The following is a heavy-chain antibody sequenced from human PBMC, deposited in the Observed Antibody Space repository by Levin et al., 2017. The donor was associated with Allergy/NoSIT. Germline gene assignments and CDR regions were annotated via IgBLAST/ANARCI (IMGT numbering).Heavy chain of an antibody. D-gene: IGHD1-26*01. CDR1: GFTFNDYY. CDR3: ARKLTRSGRYCWFDP. V-gene: IGHV3-11*01. Sequence: GESLKISCAASGFTFNDYYMSWIRQAPGKGLEWISYISDKNTNIHYADSVKGRFTISRDNAKKSLYLQMNSLRAEDTAVYYCARKLTRSGRYCWFDPWGQGTLVTVSS. J-gene: IGHJ5*02. CDR2: ISDKNTNI.